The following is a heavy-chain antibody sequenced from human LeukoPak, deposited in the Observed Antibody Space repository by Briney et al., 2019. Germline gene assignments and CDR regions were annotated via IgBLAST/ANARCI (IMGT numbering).Heavy chain of an antibody. D-gene: IGHD1-26*01. J-gene: IGHJ6*03. CDR1: GFTFTSYN. Sequence: GGSLRLSCAASGFTFTSYNMNWVRQAPGKGLEWVSSSTSSSSYIYYADSVKGRFTISRDNAKNSLYLQMDSLRVEDTAVYYCARDTYSGNYGAYYYYYMDVWGKGTTVTISS. CDR2: STSSSSYI. V-gene: IGHV3-21*06. CDR3: ARDTYSGNYGAYYYYYMDV.